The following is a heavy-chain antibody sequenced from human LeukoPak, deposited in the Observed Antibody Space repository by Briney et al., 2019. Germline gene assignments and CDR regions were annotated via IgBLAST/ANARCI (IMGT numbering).Heavy chain of an antibody. Sequence: TGGSLRLSCAASGFTFSDHEMTWVRQAPGKGLEWISYISTNGDVIYYSDSVKGRFTISRDNAKNSLYLQMNSLRAEDTAVYFCARDYYGDDHWGQGTLVTVSS. J-gene: IGHJ4*02. CDR3: ARDYYGDDH. V-gene: IGHV3-48*03. D-gene: IGHD3-10*01. CDR2: ISTNGDVI. CDR1: GFTFSDHE.